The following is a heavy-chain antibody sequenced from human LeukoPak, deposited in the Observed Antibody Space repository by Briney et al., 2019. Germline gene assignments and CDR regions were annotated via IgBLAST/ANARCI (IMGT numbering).Heavy chain of an antibody. J-gene: IGHJ4*02. D-gene: IGHD3-10*01. CDR1: GFTFSSFV. CDR2: ISSNGGST. V-gene: IGHV3-64D*06. CDR3: VKWGSGSYDY. Sequence: GGSLRLSCSASGFTFSSFVMHWVRQAPGKGLEYVSAISSNGGSTYYADSVKGRFAISRDNSKNTLYLQMSGLRAEDTAVYYCVKWGSGSYDYWGQGTLVTVSS.